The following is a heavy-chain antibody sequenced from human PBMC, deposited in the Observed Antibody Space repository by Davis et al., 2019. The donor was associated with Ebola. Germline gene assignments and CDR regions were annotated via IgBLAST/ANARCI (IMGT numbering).Heavy chain of an antibody. Sequence: GESLKISCAASGFTFSSYAMHWVRQAPGKGLEWVANIKQDGSEKYYVDSVKGRFTISRDNAKNSLYLQMNSLRAEDTAVYYCARSLKYWGQGTLVTVSS. CDR2: IKQDGSEK. CDR3: ARSLKY. CDR1: GFTFSSYA. J-gene: IGHJ4*02. V-gene: IGHV3-7*01. D-gene: IGHD1-26*01.